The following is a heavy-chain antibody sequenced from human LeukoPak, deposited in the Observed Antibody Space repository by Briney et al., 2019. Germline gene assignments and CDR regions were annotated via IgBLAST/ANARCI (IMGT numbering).Heavy chain of an antibody. CDR2: ISWNSGSI. CDR3: AKEYDSSFDY. Sequence: GGSLRLSCAASGFTLDDYAMHWVRQAPGKGLEWVSGISWNSGSIGYADPVKGRFTISRDNAKNSLYLQMNSLRAEDTALYYCAKEYDSSFDYWGQGTLVTVSS. V-gene: IGHV3-9*01. CDR1: GFTLDDYA. D-gene: IGHD3-22*01. J-gene: IGHJ4*02.